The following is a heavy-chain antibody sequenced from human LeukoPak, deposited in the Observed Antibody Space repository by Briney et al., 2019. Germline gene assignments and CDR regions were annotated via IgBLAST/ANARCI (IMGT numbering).Heavy chain of an antibody. J-gene: IGHJ4*02. V-gene: IGHV3-30*18. CDR1: GFTFSSYG. CDR3: AKDRYDILTGYGGVFDY. D-gene: IGHD3-9*01. Sequence: GRSLRLSCAASGFTFSSYGMHWVRQAPGKGLEWVAVISYDGSNKYHADSVKGRFTISRDNSKNTLYLQMNSLRAEDTAVYYCAKDRYDILTGYGGVFDYWGQGTLVTVSS. CDR2: ISYDGSNK.